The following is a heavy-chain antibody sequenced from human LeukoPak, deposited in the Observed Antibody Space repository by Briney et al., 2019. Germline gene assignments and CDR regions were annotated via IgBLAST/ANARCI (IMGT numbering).Heavy chain of an antibody. J-gene: IGHJ4*02. V-gene: IGHV3-23*01. CDR3: AKDIRLGVTQPYYFDS. CDR1: GFTFSNYA. D-gene: IGHD1-26*01. CDR2: ISGSGGTT. Sequence: QPGGSLRLSCAASGFTFSNYAMSWVRQAPGKGLEWVSGISGSGGTTYYADSVKGRATISSDNSKNTLDLQMTSLTAEDTALYYCAKDIRLGVTQPYYFDSWGQGALVTVSS.